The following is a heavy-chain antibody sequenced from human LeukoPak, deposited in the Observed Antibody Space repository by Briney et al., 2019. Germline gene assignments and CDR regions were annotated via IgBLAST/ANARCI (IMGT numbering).Heavy chain of an antibody. CDR1: GFTFSTFA. J-gene: IGHJ4*02. D-gene: IGHD6-19*01. Sequence: GGSLRLSCSASGFTFSTFAMHWVRQAPGKGLEYVSVIIANGGSTSYADPVKGRFTISRNNSKNTLYLQMSSLRPEDTAVYYCVKGATVALLNYFDHWGQGTLVTVSS. V-gene: IGHV3-64D*06. CDR3: VKGATVALLNYFDH. CDR2: IIANGGST.